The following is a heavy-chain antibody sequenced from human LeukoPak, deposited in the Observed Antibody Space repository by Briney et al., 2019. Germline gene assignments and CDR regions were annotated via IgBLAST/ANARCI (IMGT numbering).Heavy chain of an antibody. CDR1: GYTFTDYY. CDR3: ARGVGTDSMKRFDP. D-gene: IGHD2-8*02. Sequence: GASVKVSCKASGYTFTDYYMNWVRQAPGQGLEWMGWINPKSGDTNYAQRFQGRVTMTGDTAISTAYMELTSLTPDDTAVYYCARGVGTDSMKRFDPWGQGTPVTVSS. V-gene: IGHV1-2*02. CDR2: INPKSGDT. J-gene: IGHJ5*02.